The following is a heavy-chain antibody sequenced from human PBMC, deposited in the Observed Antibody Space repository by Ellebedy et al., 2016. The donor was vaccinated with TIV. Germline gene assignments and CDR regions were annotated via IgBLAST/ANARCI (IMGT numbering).Heavy chain of an antibody. V-gene: IGHV3-33*08. D-gene: IGHD3-22*01. CDR2: IWYDGSNK. J-gene: IGHJ4*02. CDR1: GFTFSSYA. CDR3: ARDSPYYDSSGYSSPHFDY. Sequence: GESLKISCAASGFTFSSYAMHWVRQAPGKGLEWVAVIWYDGSNKYYADSVKGRFTISRDNSKNTLYLQMNSLRAEDTAVYYCARDSPYYDSSGYSSPHFDYWGQGTLVTVSS.